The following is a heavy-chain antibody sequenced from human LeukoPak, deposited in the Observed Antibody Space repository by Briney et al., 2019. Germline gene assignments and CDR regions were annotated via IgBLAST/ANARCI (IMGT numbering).Heavy chain of an antibody. CDR1: GYTFTGYY. CDR2: INPNSGGT. J-gene: IGHJ6*02. CDR3: ARGQRGYSYSDYYYYYGMDV. D-gene: IGHD5-18*01. Sequence: ASVKVSCKASGYTFTGYYMHWVRQAPGQGLEWMGWINPNSGGTNYAQKFQGWVTMTRDTSISTAYMELSRPRSDDTAVYYCARGQRGYSYSDYYYYYGMDVWGQGTTVTVSS. V-gene: IGHV1-2*04.